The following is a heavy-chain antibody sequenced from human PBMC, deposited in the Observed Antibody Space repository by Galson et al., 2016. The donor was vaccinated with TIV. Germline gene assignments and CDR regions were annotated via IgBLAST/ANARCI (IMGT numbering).Heavy chain of an antibody. V-gene: IGHV3-48*03. J-gene: IGHJ6*02. CDR2: ISSSGGTI. CDR1: GFTFSNYE. D-gene: IGHD6-13*01. CDR3: AGGSFRSSWTSIYSYYGMDV. Sequence: SLRLSCAASGFTFSNYEMNWVRQAPGKGLEWLSHISSSGGTIYSADSVKGRVTISRDNGKKSLFLQMTSLRVEDTAVYYSAGGSFRSSWTSIYSYYGMDVWGQGTTVTVSS.